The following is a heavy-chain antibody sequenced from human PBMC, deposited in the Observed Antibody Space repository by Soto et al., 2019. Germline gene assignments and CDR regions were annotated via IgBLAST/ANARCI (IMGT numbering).Heavy chain of an antibody. J-gene: IGHJ6*02. CDR3: ASDSQQASYYGMDV. D-gene: IGHD3-22*01. CDR2: FDPEDGET. CDR1: DYNFTSSG. V-gene: IGHV1-8*01. Sequence: ASVKVSCKASDYNFTSSGISWVRQAPGQGLEWMGGFDPEDGETIYAQKFQGRVTMTRNTSISTAYMELSSLRAEDTAIYYCASDSQQASYYGMDVWGQGTTVTVSS.